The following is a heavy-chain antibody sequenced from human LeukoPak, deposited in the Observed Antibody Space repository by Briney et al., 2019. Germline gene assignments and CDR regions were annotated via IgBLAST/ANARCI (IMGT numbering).Heavy chain of an antibody. V-gene: IGHV3-53*01. CDR1: GFTVSSNY. J-gene: IGHJ5*02. D-gene: IGHD3-10*01. CDR3: ATDYGSGTYYNDNP. Sequence: GGSLRLSCAASGFTVSSNYMSWVRQAPGKGLEWVSVTFSSGTTFYADSVEGRFTISRDNSENTLYLQMNSLRADDTAVYYCATDYGSGTYYNDNPWGQGTLVTVSS. CDR2: TFSSGTT.